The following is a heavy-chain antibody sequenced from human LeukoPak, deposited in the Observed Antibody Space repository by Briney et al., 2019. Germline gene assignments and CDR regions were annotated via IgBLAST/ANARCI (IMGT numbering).Heavy chain of an antibody. Sequence: PGGSLRLSCAASGFTFSNAWMSWVRQAPGKGLEWVGRIKSKTDGGTTDYAAPVKGRFTISRDDSKNTLYLQMNSLKTEDTAVYYCTTWLGSSWLGGAFDYWGQGTLVTVSS. J-gene: IGHJ4*02. CDR3: TTWLGSSWLGGAFDY. CDR1: GFTFSNAW. D-gene: IGHD6-13*01. CDR2: IKSKTDGGTT. V-gene: IGHV3-15*01.